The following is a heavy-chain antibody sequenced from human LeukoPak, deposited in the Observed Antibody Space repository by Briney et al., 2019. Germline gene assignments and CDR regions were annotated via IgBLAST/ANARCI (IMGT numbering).Heavy chain of an antibody. D-gene: IGHD6-6*01. V-gene: IGHV3-48*01. J-gene: IGHJ4*02. CDR3: ATESSRSSAF. CDR2: ISSSSSST. Sequence: GGSLRLSCAASGFAFSSYSMKWVRQAPGKGLEWVSQISSSSSSTSYADSVKGRFTISRDNGKNSLYLQMNSLRAEDTAVYYCATESSRSSAFWGQGTLVTVSS. CDR1: GFAFSSYS.